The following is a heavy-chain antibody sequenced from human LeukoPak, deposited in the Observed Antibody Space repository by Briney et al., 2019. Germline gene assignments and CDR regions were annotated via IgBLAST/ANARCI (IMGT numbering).Heavy chain of an antibody. CDR3: ARDSLTLALESPFWHKPTISYHFDY. J-gene: IGHJ4*02. Sequence: ASVKVSCKASGYTFTSYGISWVRQAPGQGLEWMGWISAYNGNTNYAQKLQGRVTMTTDTSTSTAYMELRSLRSDDTAVYYCARDSLTLALESPFWHKPTISYHFDYWGQGTLVTVSS. CDR1: GYTFTSYG. D-gene: IGHD3-3*01. V-gene: IGHV1-18*01. CDR2: ISAYNGNT.